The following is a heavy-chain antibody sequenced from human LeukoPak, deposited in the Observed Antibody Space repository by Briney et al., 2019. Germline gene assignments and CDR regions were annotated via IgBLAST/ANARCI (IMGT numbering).Heavy chain of an antibody. Sequence: GESLKISCKGSGYSFTSYWIGWVRQMPGKGLEWMGIIYPGDSDTRYSPSFQGQVTISADKSISTAYLQRSSLKASDTAMYYCARRDACSGGSCQYNWFDPWGQGTLVTVSS. V-gene: IGHV5-51*01. D-gene: IGHD2-15*01. CDR3: ARRDACSGGSCQYNWFDP. CDR2: IYPGDSDT. J-gene: IGHJ5*02. CDR1: GYSFTSYW.